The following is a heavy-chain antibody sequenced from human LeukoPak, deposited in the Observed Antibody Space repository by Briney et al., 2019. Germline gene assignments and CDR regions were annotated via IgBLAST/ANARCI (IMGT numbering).Heavy chain of an antibody. CDR2: IRYDGSNK. CDR1: GFTFSSYG. V-gene: IGHV3-30*02. D-gene: IGHD2-15*01. Sequence: PGGSLRLSCAASGFTFSSYGMHWVRQAPGKGLEWVAFIRYDGSNKYYADSVKGRFTISRDNSKNTLYLQMNSLRAEDTAVYYCAKDRERYCSGGSCYSFDYWGQGTLVTVSS. CDR3: AKDRERYCSGGSCYSFDY. J-gene: IGHJ4*02.